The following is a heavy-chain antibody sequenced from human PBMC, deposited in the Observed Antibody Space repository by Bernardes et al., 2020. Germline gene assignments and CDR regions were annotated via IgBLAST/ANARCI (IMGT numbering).Heavy chain of an antibody. D-gene: IGHD2-15*01. V-gene: IGHV3-23*05. Sequence: GGSLRLSCVASGFTFDDYAMTWVRHTPGKGLEWVSSINRDGSDRSYADSVKGRFTMSRDNSKDTLYLEMESLRDEETATYYCAKQLGSCTGGSCYFDNWGQGNLVTVSS. J-gene: IGHJ4*02. CDR2: INRDGSDR. CDR1: GFTFDDYA. CDR3: AKQLGSCTGGSCYFDN.